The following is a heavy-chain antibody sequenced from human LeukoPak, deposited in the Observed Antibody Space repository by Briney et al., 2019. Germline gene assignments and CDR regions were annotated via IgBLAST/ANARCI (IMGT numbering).Heavy chain of an antibody. Sequence: ASVKVSCKASGYTFTSYAMHWVRQAPGQRPEWMGWINAGNGNTKYSQKFQGRVTITRDTSASTAYMELSSLRSEDTAVYYCARGVVGSSSWQFDYWGQGTLVTVSS. D-gene: IGHD6-13*01. CDR2: INAGNGNT. J-gene: IGHJ4*02. CDR1: GYTFTSYA. V-gene: IGHV1-3*01. CDR3: ARGVVGSSSWQFDY.